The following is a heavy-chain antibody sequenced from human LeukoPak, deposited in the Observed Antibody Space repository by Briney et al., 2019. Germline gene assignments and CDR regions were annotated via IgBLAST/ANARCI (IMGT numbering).Heavy chain of an antibody. CDR2: ILQDGTEK. J-gene: IGHJ4*02. CDR3: AQTDFYDSSGQFDY. V-gene: IGHV3-7*03. CDR1: GFTFSRSW. D-gene: IGHD3-22*01. Sequence: GGSLRLSCAASGFTFSRSWMSWIRQAPGKGLEWVANILQDGTEKNYVDSVRGRLTISRDNAKNSLYLQMNSLRAEDTAVYYCAQTDFYDSSGQFDYWGQGTLVTVSS.